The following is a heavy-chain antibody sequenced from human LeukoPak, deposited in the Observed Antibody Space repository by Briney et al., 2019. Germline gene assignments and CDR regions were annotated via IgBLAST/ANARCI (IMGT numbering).Heavy chain of an antibody. CDR3: ALPNKNYYDSSGYSAYFDY. D-gene: IGHD3-22*01. J-gene: IGHJ4*02. CDR1: GFTFSSFW. CDR2: ISGSGGST. V-gene: IGHV3-23*01. Sequence: GGSLRLSCAASGFTFSSFWMSWVRQAPGKGLEWVSAISGSGGSTYYADSVKGRFTISRDNSKNTLYLQMNSLRAEDTAVYYCALPNKNYYDSSGYSAYFDYWGQGTLVTVSS.